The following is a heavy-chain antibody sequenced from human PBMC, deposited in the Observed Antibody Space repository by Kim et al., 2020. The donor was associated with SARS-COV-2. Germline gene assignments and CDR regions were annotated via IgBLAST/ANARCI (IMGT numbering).Heavy chain of an antibody. Sequence: ASVKVSCKTSGYTFTSYTIHWVRQAPGQRLEWMGWINVGNGNSKYSQQFQGRVTITRDTSASTAYMELSSLRSEDTAVFYCARDGCSGGCSSYWYFDFWGRGTLVTVSS. CDR3: ARDGCSGGCSSYWYFDF. CDR1: GYTFTSYT. V-gene: IGHV1-3*01. CDR2: INVGNGNS. J-gene: IGHJ2*01. D-gene: IGHD2-15*01.